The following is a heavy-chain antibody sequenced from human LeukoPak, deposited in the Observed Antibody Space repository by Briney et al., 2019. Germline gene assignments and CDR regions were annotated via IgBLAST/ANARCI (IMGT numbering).Heavy chain of an antibody. CDR3: ARDPLVVVPAATIYYYYYYMDV. CDR2: ISVYNGNT. J-gene: IGHJ6*03. V-gene: IGHV1-18*01. Sequence: GASVKVSCKASGYTFTNYGISWVRQAPGQGLEWMGWISVYNGNTNYAQKFQGRVTMTRDMSTSTVYMELSSLRSEDTAVYYCARDPLVVVPAATIYYYYYYMDVWGEGTTVTVSS. D-gene: IGHD2-2*01. CDR1: GYTFTNYG.